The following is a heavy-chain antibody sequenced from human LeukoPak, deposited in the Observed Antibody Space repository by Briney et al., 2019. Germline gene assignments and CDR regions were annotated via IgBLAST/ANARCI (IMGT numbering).Heavy chain of an antibody. CDR2: IKQDGSEK. CDR3: ARDNYGGNSVVFDY. V-gene: IGHV3-7*01. J-gene: IGHJ4*02. CDR1: GFTFSSYW. D-gene: IGHD4-23*01. Sequence: GGSLRLSCAASGFTFSSYWMSWVRQAPGKGLEWVANIKQDGSEKYYVDSVKGRSTISRDNAKNSLYLQMNSLRAEDTAVYYCARDNYGGNSVVFDYWGQGTLVTVSS.